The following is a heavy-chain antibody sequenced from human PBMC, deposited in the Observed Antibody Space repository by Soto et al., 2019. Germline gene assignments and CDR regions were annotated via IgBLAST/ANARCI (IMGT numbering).Heavy chain of an antibody. CDR1: GYTFSGYR. V-gene: IGHV5-10-1*01. Sequence: GESLKISFHGPGYTFSGYRLSRVPPRPGKGLGLVGTIDSSDSYITYNPSFQGHVTISADKSINTDFLRWTSLKSADSAIYYCENLDFAFGSIDVFDLWGQGTMVTVSS. D-gene: IGHD3-3*01. CDR3: ENLDFAFGSIDVFDL. J-gene: IGHJ3*01. CDR2: IDSSDSYI.